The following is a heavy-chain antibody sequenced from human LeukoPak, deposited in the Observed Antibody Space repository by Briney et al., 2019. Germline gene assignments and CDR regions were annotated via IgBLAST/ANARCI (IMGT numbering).Heavy chain of an antibody. CDR2: IRYDGSNK. V-gene: IGHV3-30*02. CDR3: AKGLGDSGSYYYYYYMDV. CDR1: GFTFSSYG. J-gene: IGHJ6*03. D-gene: IGHD1-26*01. Sequence: GRSLRLSCAASGFTFSSYGMHWVRQAPGKGLEWVAFIRYDGSNKYYADSVKGRFTISRDNSKNTLYLQMNSLRAEDTAVYYCAKGLGDSGSYYYYYYMDVWGKGTTVTISS.